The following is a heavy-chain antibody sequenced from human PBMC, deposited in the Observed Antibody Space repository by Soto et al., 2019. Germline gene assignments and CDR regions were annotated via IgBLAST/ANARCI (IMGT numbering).Heavy chain of an antibody. D-gene: IGHD1-26*01. Sequence: PGGSLRLSCAASGFTFSEYAVHWVRQGPGKGLEWVAVISSHGSHKFYGDSVRGRFTISRDNSNNMVYLQLDSLRAEDTAVYYCAKDLGSGTFSGFTWFDPWGQGTLVTVSS. V-gene: IGHV3-30*18. CDR2: ISSHGSHK. J-gene: IGHJ5*02. CDR1: GFTFSEYA. CDR3: AKDLGSGTFSGFTWFDP.